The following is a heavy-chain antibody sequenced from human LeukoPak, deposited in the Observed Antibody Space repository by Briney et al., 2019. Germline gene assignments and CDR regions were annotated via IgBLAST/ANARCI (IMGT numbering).Heavy chain of an antibody. CDR1: GFTFSNYW. Sequence: QPGGSLRLSCAASGFTFSNYWMSWVRQAPGKGLEWVAHINKDGSEKYYVDSVKGRFTISRDNAKNSLYLQMNILRVEDTAVYYCARDKVTYWGQGTLVTVSS. J-gene: IGHJ4*02. CDR2: INKDGSEK. CDR3: ARDKVTY. V-gene: IGHV3-7*01.